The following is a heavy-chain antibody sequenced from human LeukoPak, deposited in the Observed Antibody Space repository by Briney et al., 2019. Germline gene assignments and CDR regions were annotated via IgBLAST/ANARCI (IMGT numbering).Heavy chain of an antibody. CDR2: IYPGDSDT. Sequence: GESLEISRQGSGYIFTKSWIGWGRQLPGKGLEWMGIIYPGDSDTRYSPSFQGQVTFSADKSISTAYLQLSSLKASDTAIYYCARRPEAARREYFFDYWGQGTLVTVSS. J-gene: IGHJ4*02. CDR3: ARRPEAARREYFFDY. CDR1: GYIFTKSW. D-gene: IGHD6-6*01. V-gene: IGHV5-51*01.